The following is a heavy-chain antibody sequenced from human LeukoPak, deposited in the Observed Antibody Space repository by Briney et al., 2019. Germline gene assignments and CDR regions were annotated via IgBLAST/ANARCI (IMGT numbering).Heavy chain of an antibody. D-gene: IGHD1-26*01. Sequence: SQTLSLTCTVSGGSFSSGDYYWNWIRQPPGKGPEWMGYIHDSGRTYYNPSLKGRVAISPDTSKNQFSLKLSSVTAADTAVYYCARHGNKIVGATFDYWGQGTLVTVSS. CDR3: ARHGNKIVGATFDY. CDR2: IHDSGRT. V-gene: IGHV4-30-4*01. J-gene: IGHJ4*02. CDR1: GGSFSSGDYY.